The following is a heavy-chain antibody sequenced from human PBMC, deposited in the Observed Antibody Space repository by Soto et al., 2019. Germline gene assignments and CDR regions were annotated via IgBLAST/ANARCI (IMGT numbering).Heavy chain of an antibody. Sequence: ASVKVSCKASGYTFTGYYMHWVRQAPGQGLEWMGWINPNSGGTNYAQKFQGRVTMTRDTSISTAYMELSRLRSDDTAVYYCARGLRWLQYYYYGMDVWGQGTTVTVSS. CDR3: ARGLRWLQYYYYGMDV. J-gene: IGHJ6*02. D-gene: IGHD5-12*01. CDR1: GYTFTGYY. V-gene: IGHV1-2*02. CDR2: INPNSGGT.